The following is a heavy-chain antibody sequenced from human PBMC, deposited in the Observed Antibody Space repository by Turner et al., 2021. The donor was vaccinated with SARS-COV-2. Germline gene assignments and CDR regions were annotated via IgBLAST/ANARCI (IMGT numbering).Heavy chain of an antibody. CDR3: ARAEGWAFGVVIPYDY. Sequence: EVQLVSSAGGLVQPGGSLSLSRVVSGFTFSYYWLSWVRQAPGKGREWVANKKQDGSEKYYVDSVKGRFTISRDNAKNSLYLQMNSLRAEDTAVYYCARAEGWAFGVVIPYDYWGQGTLVTVSS. V-gene: IGHV3-7*01. CDR1: GFTFSYYW. D-gene: IGHD3-3*01. CDR2: KKQDGSEK. J-gene: IGHJ4*02.